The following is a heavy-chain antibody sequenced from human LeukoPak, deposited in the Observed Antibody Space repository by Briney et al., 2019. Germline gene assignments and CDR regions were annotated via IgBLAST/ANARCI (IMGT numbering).Heavy chain of an antibody. V-gene: IGHV1-69*06. CDR2: IIPIFGTA. CDR1: GGTFSSYA. Sequence: SVKVSRKASGGTFSSYAISWVQQAPGQGLEWMGGIIPIFGTANYAQKFQGRVTITADKSTSTAYMELSSLRSEDTAVYYCARESMAAAGRNWFDPWGQGTLVTVSS. CDR3: ARESMAAAGRNWFDP. J-gene: IGHJ5*02. D-gene: IGHD6-13*01.